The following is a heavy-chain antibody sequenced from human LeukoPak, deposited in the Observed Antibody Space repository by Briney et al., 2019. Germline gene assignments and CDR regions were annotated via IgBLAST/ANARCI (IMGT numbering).Heavy chain of an antibody. V-gene: IGHV1-46*03. Sequence: GASVKVSCEASGYTFTSYNIHWVRQAPGQGHEWMGIISPSGGSTTYAQKFQGRVTMTRDTSTSTVYMELSSLRSEDTAVYWCAREMATVTGFDFWGQGTLVTVSS. D-gene: IGHD5-24*01. CDR2: ISPSGGST. CDR3: AREMATVTGFDF. J-gene: IGHJ4*02. CDR1: GYTFTSYN.